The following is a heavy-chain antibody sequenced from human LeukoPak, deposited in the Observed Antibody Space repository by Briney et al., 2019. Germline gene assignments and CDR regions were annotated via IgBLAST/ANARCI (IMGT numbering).Heavy chain of an antibody. V-gene: IGHV3-7*01. CDR3: ARVLQDGVPTGY. CDR1: GFTFSSYW. D-gene: IGHD4-17*01. J-gene: IGHJ4*02. Sequence: GGSLRLSCAASGFTFSSYWMTWVRQAPGKGLEWVANIKKDGSEKYYVESLKGRFTISRDNVKNSLYLQLNSLSAEDTAVYYCARVLQDGVPTGYWGQGTLVIVS. CDR2: IKKDGSEK.